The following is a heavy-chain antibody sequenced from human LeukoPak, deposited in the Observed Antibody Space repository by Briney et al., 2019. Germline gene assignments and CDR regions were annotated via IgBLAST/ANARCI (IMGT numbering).Heavy chain of an antibody. V-gene: IGHV1-8*03. CDR1: VYTFTNYD. J-gene: IGHJ3*01. D-gene: IGHD6-19*01. CDR2: MNPNSGNT. Sequence: EASVKVSCKSSVYTFTNYDINGVRPATGKGLEGVGRMNPNSGNTGYAQKFQGRVTITRNTSIITAYMELSSLRSEDTAVYYCARGHSGWLYDVFDLWGQGTMVTVSS. CDR3: ARGHSGWLYDVFDL.